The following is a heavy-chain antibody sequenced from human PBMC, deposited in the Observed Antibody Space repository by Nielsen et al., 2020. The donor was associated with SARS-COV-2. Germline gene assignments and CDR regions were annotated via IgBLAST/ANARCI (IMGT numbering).Heavy chain of an antibody. Sequence: SCAASGFTFSSYGMHWVRQAPGKGLEWVAVISYDGSNKYYADSVKGRFTISRDNSRNTLYLQMNSLRAEDTAVYYCAKDPGMLRFLEWWADYWGQGTLVTVSS. J-gene: IGHJ4*02. CDR1: GFTFSSYG. V-gene: IGHV3-30*18. D-gene: IGHD3-3*01. CDR3: AKDPGMLRFLEWWADY. CDR2: ISYDGSNK.